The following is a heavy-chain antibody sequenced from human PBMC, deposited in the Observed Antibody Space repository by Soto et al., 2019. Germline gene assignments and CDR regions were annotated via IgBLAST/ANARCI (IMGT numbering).Heavy chain of an antibody. CDR3: ANAFHPPSNCQYYYDSSGYDD. CDR2: ISYDGSNN. CDR1: GVTFSSYG. Sequence: PGGSLSLSCAASGVTFSSYGMHWVRQAPGKGLEWVAVISYDGSNNYYADSVKGRFTISRDNSKNTLYLQMNSLRAVATAVYYCANAFHPPSNCQYYYDSSGYDDWGQGTLVTVSS. D-gene: IGHD3-22*01. V-gene: IGHV3-30*18. J-gene: IGHJ4*02.